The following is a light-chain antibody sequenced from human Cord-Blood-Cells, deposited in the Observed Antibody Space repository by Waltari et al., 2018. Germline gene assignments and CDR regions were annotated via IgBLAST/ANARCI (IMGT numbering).Light chain of an antibody. V-gene: IGLV2-11*01. CDR3: CSYAGSYTFV. CDR1: SRDVGGYHY. Sequence: QSALTPPRSVSGSPGQSVTLPCTGTSRDVGGYHYVSWYQQHPGKAPKLMIYDVSKRPSGVPDRFSGSKSGNTASLTISGLQAEDEADYYCCSYAGSYTFVFGGGTKLTVL. CDR2: DVS. J-gene: IGLJ2*01.